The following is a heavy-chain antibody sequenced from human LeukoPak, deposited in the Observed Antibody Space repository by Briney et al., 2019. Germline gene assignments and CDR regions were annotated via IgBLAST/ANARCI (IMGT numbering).Heavy chain of an antibody. Sequence: PSETLSLTCTVSGGSISSYYWSWIRQPPGKGLEWIGYIYYSGSTNYNPSLKSRVTISVDTSKNQFSLKLSSVTAADTAVYYCARQVEQWLVRGFFDYWGQGTLVTVSS. CDR3: ARQVEQWLVRGFFDY. D-gene: IGHD6-19*01. J-gene: IGHJ4*02. V-gene: IGHV4-59*08. CDR2: IYYSGST. CDR1: GGSISSYY.